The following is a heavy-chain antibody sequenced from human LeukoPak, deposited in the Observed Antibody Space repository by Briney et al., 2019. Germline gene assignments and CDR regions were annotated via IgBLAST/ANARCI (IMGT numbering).Heavy chain of an antibody. J-gene: IGHJ4*02. CDR2: IYTSGST. V-gene: IGHV4-4*07. CDR1: GGSITIYY. Sequence: PSETLSLTFIVSGGSITIYYWSWIRPPAVKGLEWIARIYTSGSTNYNPSLKSRVTMSVDTSKNQFSLKLSSVTAADTAVYYCARDHYYDSSTFDYWGQGTLVTVSS. D-gene: IGHD3-22*01. CDR3: ARDHYYDSSTFDY.